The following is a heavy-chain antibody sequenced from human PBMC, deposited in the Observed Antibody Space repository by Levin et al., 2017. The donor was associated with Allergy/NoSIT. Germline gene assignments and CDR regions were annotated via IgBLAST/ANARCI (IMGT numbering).Heavy chain of an antibody. V-gene: IGHV1-46*01. CDR1: GYTFTSYY. D-gene: IGHD2-8*01. CDR2: INPSGGST. CDR3: ARDPGGLMRVYGMDG. J-gene: IGHJ6*02. Sequence: GASVKVSCKASGYTFTSYYMHWVRQAPGQGLEWMGIINPSGGSTSYAQKFQGRVTMTRDTSTSTVYMELSSLRSEDTAVYYCARDPGGLMRVYGMDGWGQGTTVTVSS.